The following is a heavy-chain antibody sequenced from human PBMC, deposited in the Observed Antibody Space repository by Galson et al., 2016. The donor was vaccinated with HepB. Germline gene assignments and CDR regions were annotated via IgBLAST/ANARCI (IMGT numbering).Heavy chain of an antibody. V-gene: IGHV1-18*01. CDR3: ARRRGCTNGVCYWFDY. CDR2: ISAYNGHT. J-gene: IGHJ4*02. CDR1: GYTFTSYH. Sequence: SVKVSCKASGYTFTSYHISWVRQAPGQGLERMGWISAYNGHTNYAQKLQGRVTMTTDTSTSTAYMDLRSLRSDDTAVYYCARRRGCTNGVCYWFDYWGQGTLVTVSS. D-gene: IGHD2-8*01.